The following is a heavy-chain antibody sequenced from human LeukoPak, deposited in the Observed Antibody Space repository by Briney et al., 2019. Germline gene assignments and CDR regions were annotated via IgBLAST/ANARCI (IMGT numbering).Heavy chain of an antibody. CDR3: ARGLTMYGMDV. J-gene: IGHJ6*02. CDR1: GFTFNSYG. V-gene: IGHV3-33*01. CDR2: IWYDGSNK. D-gene: IGHD1-14*01. Sequence: GRSLRLSCAASGFTFNSYGMHWVRQAPGKGLEWVAVIWYDGSNKYYADSVKGRFTISRDNSKNTLYLQMNSLRAEDTAVYYCARGLTMYGMDVWGQGTTVTVSS.